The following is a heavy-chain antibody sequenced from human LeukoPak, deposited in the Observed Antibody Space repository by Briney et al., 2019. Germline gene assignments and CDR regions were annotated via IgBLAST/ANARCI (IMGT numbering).Heavy chain of an antibody. CDR3: AKSRMGPLDY. D-gene: IGHD1-14*01. J-gene: IGHJ4*02. Sequence: ASVKVSCKASGYTFTGYYMHWVRQAPGQGLEWMGWITPNSGGTNYAQSFQGRVTVTRDTSINTAYMELSRLRSDDTAVYYCAKSRMGPLDYWGQGTLVTVSS. CDR2: ITPNSGGT. CDR1: GYTFTGYY. V-gene: IGHV1-2*02.